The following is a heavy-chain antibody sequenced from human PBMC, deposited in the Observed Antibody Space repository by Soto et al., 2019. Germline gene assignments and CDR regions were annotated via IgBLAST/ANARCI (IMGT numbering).Heavy chain of an antibody. D-gene: IGHD5-12*01. CDR1: VYTFFTYD. V-gene: IGHV1-18*01. J-gene: IGHJ5*02. Sequence: QVHLMQSGVDVKTPGASVKVSCQASVYTFFTYDISWVRQAPGQGLEWMGWISTYSGDTKYAQKFQGRDTMTTDTSTTTAYLELRRLRSDDTAVYYCARHHGPTTSENWFDPWGQGTLVTVSS. CDR2: ISTYSGDT. CDR3: ARHHGPTTSENWFDP.